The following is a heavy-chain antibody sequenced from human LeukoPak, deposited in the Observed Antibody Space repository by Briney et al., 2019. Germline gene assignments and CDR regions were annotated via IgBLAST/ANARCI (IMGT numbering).Heavy chain of an antibody. D-gene: IGHD3-10*01. J-gene: IGHJ6*03. Sequence: GGSLRLSCAASGFTFSSYSMTWVRQAPGKGLEWVSAISYSGGSTYYADSVKGRFTISGDNPKNTLYLQMNNLRAEDTAVYFCAKSVVRGVIDYMDVWGKGTTVTVSS. CDR2: ISYSGGST. CDR3: AKSVVRGVIDYMDV. V-gene: IGHV3-23*01. CDR1: GFTFSSYS.